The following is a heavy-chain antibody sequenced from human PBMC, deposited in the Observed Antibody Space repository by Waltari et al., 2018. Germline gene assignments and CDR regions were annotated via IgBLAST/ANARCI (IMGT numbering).Heavy chain of an antibody. Sequence: QVQLVQSGAEVKKPGASVKVSCKASGYTFTGYYMHWVRQAPGQGLEWVGGIIPIFGTANYAQKFQGRVTITADKSTSTAYMELSSLRSEDTAVYYCARGLVGATYYFDYWGQGTLVTVSS. CDR2: IIPIFGTA. CDR3: ARGLVGATYYFDY. J-gene: IGHJ4*02. CDR1: GYTFTGYY. V-gene: IGHV1-69*06. D-gene: IGHD1-26*01.